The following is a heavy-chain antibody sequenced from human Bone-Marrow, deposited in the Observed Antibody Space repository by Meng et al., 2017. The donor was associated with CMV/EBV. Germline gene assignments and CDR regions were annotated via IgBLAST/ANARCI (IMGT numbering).Heavy chain of an antibody. CDR2: IYYRGST. D-gene: IGHD4/OR15-4a*01. V-gene: IGHV4-61*01. J-gene: IGHJ4*02. Sequence: GSLRLSCTVSGGSVSSGHYYWNWIRQPPGKGLEWIGYIYYRGSTIYNPSLKSRVAISVDTSKNQISLNLSSVTAADTALYYCARAYAATLEYWGQGSLVTVSS. CDR3: ARAYAATLEY. CDR1: GGSVSSGHYY.